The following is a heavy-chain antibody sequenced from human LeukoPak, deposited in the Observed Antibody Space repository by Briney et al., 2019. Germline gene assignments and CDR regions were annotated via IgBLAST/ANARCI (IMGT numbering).Heavy chain of an antibody. D-gene: IGHD3-10*02. CDR2: ISSSGSTI. V-gene: IGHV3-11*04. CDR3: AELGITMFGGV. J-gene: IGHJ6*04. CDR1: GFTASSNY. Sequence: RGSLRLSCAASGFTASSNYISWVRQAAGNGLEWVSYISSSGSTIYYAVSVKGRFTISRDNAKNSLYLQMNSLRAEDTAVYYCAELGITMFGGVWGKGTTVTISS.